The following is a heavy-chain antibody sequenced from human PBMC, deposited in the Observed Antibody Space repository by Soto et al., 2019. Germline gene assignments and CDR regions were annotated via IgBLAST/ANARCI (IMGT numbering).Heavy chain of an antibody. J-gene: IGHJ4*01. CDR2: IKSKTDGGTT. D-gene: IGHD3-22*01. V-gene: IGHV3-15*07. CDR1: GFTFSNAW. CDR3: TTDSYSTIIIVRFDY. Sequence: GGSLRPSCVASGFTFSNAWINWVRQAPGKGLEWVGRIKSKTDGGTTDYAEPVKGRFAISRDDSNNMVYLQMNSLKIEDTAVYYCTTDSYSTIIIVRFDYWGHGTLVTVSS.